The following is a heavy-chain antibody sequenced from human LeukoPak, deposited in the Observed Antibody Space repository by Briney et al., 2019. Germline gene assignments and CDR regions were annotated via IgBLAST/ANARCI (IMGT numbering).Heavy chain of an antibody. V-gene: IGHV3-33*08. CDR3: ARDRYSSSWYEKTDAFDI. Sequence: PGGSLRLSCAASGFTFSSYGMHWVCQAPGKGLEWVAVIWYDGSNKYYADSVKGRFTISRDNSKNTLYLQMNSLGAEDTAVYYCARDRYSSSWYEKTDAFDIWGQGTMVTVSS. CDR1: GFTFSSYG. J-gene: IGHJ3*02. CDR2: IWYDGSNK. D-gene: IGHD6-13*01.